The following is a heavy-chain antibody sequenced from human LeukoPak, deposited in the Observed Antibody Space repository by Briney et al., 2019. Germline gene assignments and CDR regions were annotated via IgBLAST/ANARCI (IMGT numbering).Heavy chain of an antibody. D-gene: IGHD6-6*01. Sequence: ASVKVSCKASGYTFTGYYMHWVRQAPGQGLEWMGWINPNSGGTNYAQKFQGRVTMTRDTSISTAYMELSRLRSDDTAVYYCARGYSTSSPKYYYYMDVWGKGTTVTVSS. CDR3: ARGYSTSSPKYYYYMDV. CDR2: INPNSGGT. V-gene: IGHV1-2*02. J-gene: IGHJ6*03. CDR1: GYTFTGYY.